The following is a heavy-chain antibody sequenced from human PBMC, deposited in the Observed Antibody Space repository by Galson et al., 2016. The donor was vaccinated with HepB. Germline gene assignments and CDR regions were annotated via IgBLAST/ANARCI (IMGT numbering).Heavy chain of an antibody. CDR3: ARGGVLVDGRVYFDN. V-gene: IGHV1-69*13. CDR2: IIPLFRKT. Sequence: SVKVSCKGSGDTFRNYGISWVRQAPGQGLEWMGSIIPLFRKTDYAQKFQGRLTITVDDFTSTAYMELNSLRSDDTAVYYCARGGVLVDGRVYFDNWGQGTLVTVSS. J-gene: IGHJ4*02. CDR1: GDTFRNYG. D-gene: IGHD2-8*02.